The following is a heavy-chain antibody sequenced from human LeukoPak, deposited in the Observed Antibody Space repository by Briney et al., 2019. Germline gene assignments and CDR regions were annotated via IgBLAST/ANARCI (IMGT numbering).Heavy chain of an antibody. D-gene: IGHD6-13*01. J-gene: IGHJ4*02. CDR2: IKEDGSEK. CDR1: GFTFSSYW. Sequence: GGSLRLSCAASGFTFSSYWMSWVRQAPGKGLEWVANIKEDGSEKYYVDSVKGRFAISRDNSKNTLYLQMNSLRAEDTAVYYCARYFGSSSWFYLDYWGQGTLVTVSS. CDR3: ARYFGSSSWFYLDY. V-gene: IGHV3-7*01.